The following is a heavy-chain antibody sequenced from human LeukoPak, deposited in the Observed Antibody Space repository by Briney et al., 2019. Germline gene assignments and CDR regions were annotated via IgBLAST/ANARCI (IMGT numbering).Heavy chain of an antibody. D-gene: IGHD4-17*01. V-gene: IGHV4-34*01. Sequence: PSETLSLTCAVYGGSFSGYYWSWIRQPPGKGLEWIGEINHSGSTNYNPSLKSRVTISVDTSKNQFSLKLSSVTAADTAVYYCARGSDYGDYFVDYWGQGTLVTVSS. J-gene: IGHJ4*02. CDR1: GGSFSGYY. CDR3: ARGSDYGDYFVDY. CDR2: INHSGST.